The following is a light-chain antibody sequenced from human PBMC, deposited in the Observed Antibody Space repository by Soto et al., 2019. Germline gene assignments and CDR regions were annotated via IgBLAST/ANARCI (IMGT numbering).Light chain of an antibody. CDR2: DVR. Sequence: QSVLTQPASVSGSPGQSITISCTGTSSDVGGYNYVSWYQQHPGKAPKLMIYDVRNRPSGVSNRFSRSKSGNTASLTISGLQAEDEADYYCSSYTSSTPDFGTGTKVTVL. CDR3: SSYTSSTPD. CDR1: SSDVGGYNY. J-gene: IGLJ1*01. V-gene: IGLV2-14*01.